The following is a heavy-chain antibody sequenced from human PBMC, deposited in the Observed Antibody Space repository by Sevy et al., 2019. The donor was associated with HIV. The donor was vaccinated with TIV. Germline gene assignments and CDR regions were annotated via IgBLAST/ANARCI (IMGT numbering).Heavy chain of an antibody. V-gene: IGHV1-8*01. CDR2: MNPNSGNT. Sequence: ASVKVSCKASGYTFTSYDINWVRQATGQGLEWMGWMNPNSGNTGYAQKFQGRVTMTRNTSISTAYMELSSLRCEDTAVYYCARGDLMTTVTTPNYYYYYGMDVWGQGTTVTVSS. J-gene: IGHJ6*02. D-gene: IGHD4-17*01. CDR1: GYTFTSYD. CDR3: ARGDLMTTVTTPNYYYYYGMDV.